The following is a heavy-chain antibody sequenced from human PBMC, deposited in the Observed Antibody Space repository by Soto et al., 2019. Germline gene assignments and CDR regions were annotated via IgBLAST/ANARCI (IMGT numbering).Heavy chain of an antibody. CDR2: IYYSGST. Sequence: SETLSLTCTVSGGSISSGGYYWSWIRQHPGKGLEWIGYIYYSGSTCYNPSLKSRVTISVDTSKNQFSLKLSSVTAADTAVYYCASNIPYYYDSSGSPYGMDVWGQGTTVTVSS. CDR1: GGSISSGGYY. D-gene: IGHD3-22*01. J-gene: IGHJ6*02. CDR3: ASNIPYYYDSSGSPYGMDV. V-gene: IGHV4-31*03.